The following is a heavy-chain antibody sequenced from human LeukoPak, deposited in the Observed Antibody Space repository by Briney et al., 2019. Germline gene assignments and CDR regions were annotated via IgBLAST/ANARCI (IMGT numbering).Heavy chain of an antibody. CDR1: GGSISSGGHS. CDR3: ARGLSGYSYGARVGFQY. CDR2: IHDSGST. D-gene: IGHD5-18*01. J-gene: IGHJ4*02. V-gene: IGHV4-30-4*07. Sequence: SETLSLTCAVSGGSISSGGHSWSWIRQTPGKGLEWIAYIHDSGSTNYNPSLKSRVTISVDTSKNQFSLKLSSVTAADTAVYYCARGLSGYSYGARVGFQYWGQGTLVTVSS.